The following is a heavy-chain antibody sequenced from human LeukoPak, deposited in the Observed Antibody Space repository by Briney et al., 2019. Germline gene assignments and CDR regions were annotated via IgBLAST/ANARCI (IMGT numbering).Heavy chain of an antibody. CDR2: INPNSGGT. CDR1: GYTFTGYY. Sequence: ASVKVSCKASGYTFTGYYMHWVRQAPGQGLEWMGWINPNSGGTNYAQKFQGWVTMTRDTSISTAYMELSRLRSDDTAVYYCAREGPLIFGVVDYYGMDVWGQGTTVTVSS. J-gene: IGHJ6*02. CDR3: AREGPLIFGVVDYYGMDV. D-gene: IGHD3-3*01. V-gene: IGHV1-2*04.